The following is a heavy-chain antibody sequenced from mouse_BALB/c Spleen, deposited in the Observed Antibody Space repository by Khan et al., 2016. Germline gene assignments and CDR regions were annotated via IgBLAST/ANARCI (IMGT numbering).Heavy chain of an antibody. Sequence: EVQLQESGPGLVKPSQSLSLTCTVTGYSITSDYAWNWIRQFPGNKLEWMGYISCSGSTSYNPSLKSRISITRDTSKNQFFLQLNSVTTEDTATYYCARREYGNYFDYWGQGTTLTVSS. CDR2: ISCSGST. V-gene: IGHV3-2*02. CDR3: ARREYGNYFDY. CDR1: GYSITSDYA. J-gene: IGHJ2*01. D-gene: IGHD2-10*02.